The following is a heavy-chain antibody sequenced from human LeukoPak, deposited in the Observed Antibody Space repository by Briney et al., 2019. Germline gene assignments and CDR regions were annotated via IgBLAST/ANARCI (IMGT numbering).Heavy chain of an antibody. D-gene: IGHD4-17*01. CDR1: GGSISSGGYY. CDR3: ARNFMTTDKKYVDY. V-gene: IGHV4-31*03. J-gene: IGHJ4*02. Sequence: KPSETLSLTCTVSGGSISSGGYYWSWIRQHPGKGLEWIGYIYYSGSTYYNPSLKSRVTISVDTSKNQFSLKLSSVTAADTAVYYCARNFMTTDKKYVDYWGQGTLVTVSS. CDR2: IYYSGST.